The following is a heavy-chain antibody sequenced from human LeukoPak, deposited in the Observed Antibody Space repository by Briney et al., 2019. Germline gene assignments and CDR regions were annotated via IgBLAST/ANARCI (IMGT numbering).Heavy chain of an antibody. CDR2: IYYSGST. J-gene: IGHJ1*01. Sequence: PSETLSLTCAVSGGSISSSSYYWGWVRQPPGKGLGWIGSIYYSGSTYYNPSLKSRVTISVDTSKNQFSLKLSSVTAADTAVYYCARHVAYDTMAEYFQHWGQGTLVTVSS. CDR3: ARHVAYDTMAEYFQH. V-gene: IGHV4-39*01. CDR1: GGSISSSSYY. D-gene: IGHD3-22*01.